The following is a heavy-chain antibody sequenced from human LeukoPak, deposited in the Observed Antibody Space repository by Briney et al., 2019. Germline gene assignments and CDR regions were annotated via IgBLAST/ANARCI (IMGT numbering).Heavy chain of an antibody. CDR3: ARVIGGSSGAF. D-gene: IGHD2-15*01. CDR1: GYTFTGNY. J-gene: IGHJ4*02. Sequence: ASVEVSCRASGYTFTGNYIHWVRQAPGQGLEWVGWINPKDGRTNYAQRFQDRVTMTRDTSISTAYMDLSSLRSDDTAVYYCARVIGGSSGAFWGQGTLVTVSS. V-gene: IGHV1-2*02. CDR2: INPKDGRT.